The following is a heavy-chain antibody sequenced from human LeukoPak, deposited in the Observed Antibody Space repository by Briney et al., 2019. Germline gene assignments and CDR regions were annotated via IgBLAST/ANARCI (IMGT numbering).Heavy chain of an antibody. J-gene: IGHJ4*02. D-gene: IGHD2-2*01. V-gene: IGHV3-21*01. CDR3: ARDLSSSISCYSY. CDR1: GFTFSSHS. CDR2: ISPSGNYM. Sequence: GGSLRRSCAASGFTFSSHSMNWVRQAPGKGLEWVSSISPSGNYMSYADSVEGRFTISRDNAKKSLYLQMNSLRAEDTAVYSCARDLSSSISCYSYWGQGTLVTVSS.